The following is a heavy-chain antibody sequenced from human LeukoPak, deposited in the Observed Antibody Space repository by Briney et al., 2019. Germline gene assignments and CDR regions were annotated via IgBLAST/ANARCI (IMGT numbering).Heavy chain of an antibody. D-gene: IGHD3-10*01. CDR1: GGSISSYY. CDR3: ARDYGSAYAFDI. CDR2: IYYSGST. V-gene: IGHV4-59*12. J-gene: IGHJ3*02. Sequence: PSETLSLTCTVSGGSISSYYWSWIRQPPGKGLEWIGYIYYSGSTYYNPSLKSRVTISVDTSKNQFSLKLSSVTAADTAVYYCARDYGSAYAFDIWGQGTMVTVSS.